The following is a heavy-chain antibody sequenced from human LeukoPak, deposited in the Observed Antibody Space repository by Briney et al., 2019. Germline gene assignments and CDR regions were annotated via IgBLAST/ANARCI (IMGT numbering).Heavy chain of an antibody. D-gene: IGHD5/OR15-5a*01. CDR3: AKALRPLTADAFDI. CDR1: GFTVSSNY. V-gene: IGHV3-23*01. J-gene: IGHJ3*02. CDR2: ISGSGGST. Sequence: GGSLRLSCAASGFTVSSNYMSWVRQAPGKGLEWVSAISGSGGSTYYADSVKGRLTISRDNSKNTLYLQMNSLRAEDTAVYYCAKALRPLTADAFDIWGQGTMVTVSS.